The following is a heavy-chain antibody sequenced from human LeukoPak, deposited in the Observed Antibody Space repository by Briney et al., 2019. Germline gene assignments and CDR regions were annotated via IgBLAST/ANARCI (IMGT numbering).Heavy chain of an antibody. CDR2: LKSDGSTA. CDR3: ARGIYGDPVAFDS. V-gene: IGHV3-74*03. D-gene: IGHD4-17*01. J-gene: IGHJ4*02. CDR1: GFTFSSLN. Sequence: GSLRLLFCTSGFTFSSLNIHWGRRTPGEGLVGVSRLKSDGSTAMYADSVQGRFTISRDNARNTVHLLMSSLTVEDTGVYYCARGIYGDPVAFDSWGQGALVTVSS.